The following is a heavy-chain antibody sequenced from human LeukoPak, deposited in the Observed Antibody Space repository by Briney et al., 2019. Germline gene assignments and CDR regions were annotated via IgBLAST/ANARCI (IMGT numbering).Heavy chain of an antibody. V-gene: IGHV4-59*01. CDR2: IYYSGST. D-gene: IGHD3-22*01. CDR3: ARGPRTNYDSSGYPQYYFDY. J-gene: IGHJ4*02. Sequence: PSETLSLTCTVCGGSISSYYWSWLRQPPGKGLEWIGYIYYSGSTNYNPSLKSRVTISVDTSKNQFSLKLSSVTAADTAVYYCARGPRTNYDSSGYPQYYFDYWGQGTLVTVSS. CDR1: GGSISSYY.